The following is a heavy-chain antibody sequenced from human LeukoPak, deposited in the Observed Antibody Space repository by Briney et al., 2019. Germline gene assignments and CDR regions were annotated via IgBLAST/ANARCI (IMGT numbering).Heavy chain of an antibody. CDR3: ARESYDILTGYYFPTNFDY. D-gene: IGHD3-9*01. CDR1: GGSISSGSYY. J-gene: IGHJ4*02. V-gene: IGHV4-61*02. CDR2: IYTSGST. Sequence: PSQTLSLTCTVSGGSISSGSYYWSWIRQPAGKGLEWIGRIYTSGSTNYNPSLKSRVTMSVDTSKNQFSLKLSSVTAADTAVYYCARESYDILTGYYFPTNFDYWGQGTLVTVSS.